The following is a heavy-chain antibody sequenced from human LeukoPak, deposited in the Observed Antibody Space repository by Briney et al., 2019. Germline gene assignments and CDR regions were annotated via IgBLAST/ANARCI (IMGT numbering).Heavy chain of an antibody. Sequence: ASVKVSCKASGYNFIKYVIHWVRQAPGQRLEWMGWINAGNGNTKYSQKFQGRVTITRDTSASTAYMELSSLRSEDTAVYYCARERTWTWGQGTLVTVSS. CDR3: ARERTWT. D-gene: IGHD5-12*01. CDR1: GYNFIKYV. J-gene: IGHJ5*02. CDR2: INAGNGNT. V-gene: IGHV1-3*01.